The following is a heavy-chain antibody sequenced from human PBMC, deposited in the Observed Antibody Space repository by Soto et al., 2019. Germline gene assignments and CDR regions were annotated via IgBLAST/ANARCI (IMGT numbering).Heavy chain of an antibody. D-gene: IGHD6-19*01. Sequence: SETLSLTCTVSGGSISSSTYYWGWMRQPPGKGLEWIASFFIGGNTYYNPSLKSRVTISVDTSKNQFSLRLSSVTAADTAIYYCASLGTSGWYSVYWGQGTLVTVSS. V-gene: IGHV4-39*07. J-gene: IGHJ4*02. CDR2: FFIGGNT. CDR1: GGSISSSTYY. CDR3: ASLGTSGWYSVY.